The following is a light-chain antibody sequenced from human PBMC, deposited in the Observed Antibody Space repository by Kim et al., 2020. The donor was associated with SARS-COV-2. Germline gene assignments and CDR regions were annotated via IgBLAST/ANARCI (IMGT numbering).Light chain of an antibody. CDR3: ASYTMRSTWV. Sequence: GQSVTLSCTGTARDIGAFHRVSWYQQTPGSAPKLLIYEVTDRPSGVPGRFSGSKSGNTASLTISGLQADDEGVFYCASYTMRSTWVFGGGTKVTVL. J-gene: IGLJ3*02. V-gene: IGLV2-18*02. CDR2: EVT. CDR1: ARDIGAFHR.